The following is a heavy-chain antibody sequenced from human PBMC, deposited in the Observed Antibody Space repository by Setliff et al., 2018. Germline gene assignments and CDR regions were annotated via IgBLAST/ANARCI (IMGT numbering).Heavy chain of an antibody. CDR3: ARAGPTVTFFRVLVISWWDP. CDR1: GDSISSGSYY. D-gene: IGHD3-3*01. J-gene: IGHJ5*02. V-gene: IGHV4-61*09. CDR2: FHTGGST. Sequence: PSETLSLTCTVSGDSISSGSYYWTWIRQPAGKGLEWIGHFHTGGSTNYNRSLRSRVSISVDTSKNQFSLKRSSVTAADTATYYCARAGPTVTFFRVLVISWWDPWGQGSLVTVSS.